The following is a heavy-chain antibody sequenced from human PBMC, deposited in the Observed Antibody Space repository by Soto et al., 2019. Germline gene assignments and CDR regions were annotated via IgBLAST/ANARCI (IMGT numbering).Heavy chain of an antibody. Sequence: SVKVSCKASGGTFSSYAISWVRQAPGQGLEWMGGTIPIFGTANYAQKFQGRVTITADESTSTAYMELSSLRSEDTAVYYCARSCSSTSCYQYQHAFDIWGQGTMVTVSS. D-gene: IGHD2-2*01. CDR2: TIPIFGTA. J-gene: IGHJ3*02. CDR3: ARSCSSTSCYQYQHAFDI. CDR1: GGTFSSYA. V-gene: IGHV1-69*13.